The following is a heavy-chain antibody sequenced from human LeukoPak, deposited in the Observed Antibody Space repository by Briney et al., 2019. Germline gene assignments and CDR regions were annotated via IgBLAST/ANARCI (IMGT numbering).Heavy chain of an antibody. D-gene: IGHD2-2*01. V-gene: IGHV4-34*01. CDR1: GGSFSGYY. Sequence: SETLSLTCAVYGGSFSGYYWSWIRQPPGKGLEWIGEINHSGSTNYSPSLKSRVTISVDTSKNQFSLKLSSVTAADTAVYYCARGLPAARYYYGMDVWGQGTTVTVSS. J-gene: IGHJ6*02. CDR2: INHSGST. CDR3: ARGLPAARYYYGMDV.